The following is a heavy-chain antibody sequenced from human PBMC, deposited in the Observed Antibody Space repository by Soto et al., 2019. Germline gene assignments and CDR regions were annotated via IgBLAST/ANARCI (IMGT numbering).Heavy chain of an antibody. D-gene: IGHD3-16*01. CDR1: GDSVSSNSAA. J-gene: IGHJ6*02. Sequence: SQTISLTCAISGDSVSSNSAAWNWSRQCPSRGLEWLGGTYYRSRWYYDYAVSVKSRVMISPDTSKNEISLQLNSLTPEDTAENYCAIYFVSYIDNYYCSLDVWCLGITVPVS. CDR3: AIYFVSYIDNYYCSLDV. CDR2: TYYRSRWYY. V-gene: IGHV6-1*01.